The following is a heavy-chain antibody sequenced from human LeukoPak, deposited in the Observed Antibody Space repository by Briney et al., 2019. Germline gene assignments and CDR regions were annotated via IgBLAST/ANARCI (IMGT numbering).Heavy chain of an antibody. D-gene: IGHD3-3*01. CDR3: ARDYYDFWSGYSYYYYYMDV. CDR2: IYTSGST. CDR1: GGSISSSSYY. V-gene: IGHV4-39*07. J-gene: IGHJ6*03. Sequence: PSETLSLTCTVSGGSISSSSYYWGWIRQPPGKGLEWIGSIYTSGSTNYNPSLKSRVTMSVDTSKNQFSLKLSSVTAADTAVYYCARDYYDFWSGYSYYYYYMDVWGKGTTVTVSS.